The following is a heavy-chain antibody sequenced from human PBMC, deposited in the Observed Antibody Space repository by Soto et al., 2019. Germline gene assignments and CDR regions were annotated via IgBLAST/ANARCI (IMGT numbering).Heavy chain of an antibody. Sequence: QVQLQESGPGLVKPSGTLSLTCAVSGGSISSSNWWSWVRQPPGKGLEWIGEIYHSGSTNYNPSRKSRVTRSVDKSKNQFSLKLSYVTAADTAVYYCASTNYGSGTMFDHWGQGTLVTVSS. CDR2: IYHSGST. CDR3: ASTNYGSGTMFDH. J-gene: IGHJ5*02. V-gene: IGHV4-4*02. CDR1: GGSISSSNW. D-gene: IGHD3-10*01.